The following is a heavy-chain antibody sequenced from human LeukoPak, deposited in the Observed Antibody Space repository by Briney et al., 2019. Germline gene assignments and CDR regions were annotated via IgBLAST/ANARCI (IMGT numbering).Heavy chain of an antibody. Sequence: GRSLRLSCAASGFTFSSYSMNWVRQAPGKGLEWVSYIGSSSSTMFYADSVKGRFTISRDNAKNSLYLQMNSLRAEDTAVYYCARRFGAARDDYMDVWGKGTTVTVSS. V-gene: IGHV3-48*01. J-gene: IGHJ6*03. CDR3: ARRFGAARDDYMDV. D-gene: IGHD3-16*01. CDR1: GFTFSSYS. CDR2: IGSSSSTM.